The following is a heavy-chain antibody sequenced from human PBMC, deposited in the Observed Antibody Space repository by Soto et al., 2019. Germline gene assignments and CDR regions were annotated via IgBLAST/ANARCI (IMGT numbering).Heavy chain of an antibody. CDR3: ARQEWFGRGPAY. CDR1: GGSISSSSYY. CDR2: IYYSGST. V-gene: IGHV4-39*01. D-gene: IGHD3-10*01. J-gene: IGHJ4*02. Sequence: QLQLQESGPGLVKPSETLSLTCTVSGGSISSSSYYWGWIRQPPGKGLEWIGSIYYSGSTYYNPSLTSRVTISVETSKNQFSLKLSSVTAADTAVYYCARQEWFGRGPAYWGQGTLVTVSS.